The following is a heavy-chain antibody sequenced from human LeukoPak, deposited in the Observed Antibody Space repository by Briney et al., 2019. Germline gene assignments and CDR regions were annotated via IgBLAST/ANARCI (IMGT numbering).Heavy chain of an antibody. CDR3: VRGKRYCSSTSCYWNWFDP. CDR2: IYPGDSDT. Sequence: GESLKISCKGSGYSFTSYWIGWVRQMPGKGLEWMGIIYPGDSDTRYSPSFQGQVTISADKSISTAYLQWSSLKASDTAMYYCVRGKRYCSSTSCYWNWFDPWGQGTLVTVSS. CDR1: GYSFTSYW. D-gene: IGHD2-2*01. V-gene: IGHV5-51*01. J-gene: IGHJ5*02.